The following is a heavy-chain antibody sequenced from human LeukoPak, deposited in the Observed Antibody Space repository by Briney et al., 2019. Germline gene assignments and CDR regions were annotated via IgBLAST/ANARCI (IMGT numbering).Heavy chain of an antibody. D-gene: IGHD3-3*01. V-gene: IGHV3-23*01. CDR1: GFTFSGYA. CDR2: ISGSGGST. J-gene: IGHJ6*02. Sequence: PGGSLRLSCAASGFTFSGYAMSWVRQAPGKGLEWVSAISGSGGSTYHADSVKGRFTISRDNSKNTLYLQMNSLRAEDTAVYYCAKGSSGLLYDYYYGMDVWGQGTTVTVSS. CDR3: AKGSSGLLYDYYYGMDV.